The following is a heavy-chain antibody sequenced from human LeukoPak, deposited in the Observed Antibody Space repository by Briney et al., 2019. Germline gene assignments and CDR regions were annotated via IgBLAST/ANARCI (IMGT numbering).Heavy chain of an antibody. V-gene: IGHV4-4*07. J-gene: IGHJ3*02. CDR3: ATQVGPTTSGNLDS. CDR1: GGSISSYY. Sequence: SETLSLTCPVSGGSISSYYCTWLRQPAGKGLEWIGRIYTSGSTNYNPSLKSRVTMSVDTSKNQFSLKLSSVTAADTAVYYCATQVGPTTSGNLDSWGQGTMVTVSS. D-gene: IGHD1-26*01. CDR2: IYTSGST.